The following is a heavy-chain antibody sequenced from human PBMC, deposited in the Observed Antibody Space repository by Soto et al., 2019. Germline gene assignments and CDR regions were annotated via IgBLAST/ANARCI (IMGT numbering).Heavy chain of an antibody. Sequence: SETLSLTCTVSGGSISSYYWSWIRQPPGKGLEWIGYIYYSGSTNYNPSLKSRVTISVDTSKDQFSLKLSSVTAADTAVYYCARDSAETGHYYYYYYGMDVWGQGTTVTVS. D-gene: IGHD2-2*01. CDR3: ARDSAETGHYYYYYYGMDV. CDR1: GGSISSYY. J-gene: IGHJ6*02. CDR2: IYYSGST. V-gene: IGHV4-59*01.